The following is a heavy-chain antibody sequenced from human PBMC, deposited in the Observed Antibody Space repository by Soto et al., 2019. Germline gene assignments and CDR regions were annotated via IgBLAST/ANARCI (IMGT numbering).Heavy chain of an antibody. CDR3: AKDRRAGGNYGFYSDF. D-gene: IGHD1-7*01. Sequence: GSLRLSCASSVFTVSTYGMTWVRQAPGKGLEWGSFSSATGAGTYYADSVKGRFTISRDNSKNTLYLQMTSLRADDTAVYYCAKDRRAGGNYGFYSDFWGQGALVTVSS. CDR2: SSATGAGT. V-gene: IGHV3-23*01. CDR1: VFTVSTYG. J-gene: IGHJ4*02.